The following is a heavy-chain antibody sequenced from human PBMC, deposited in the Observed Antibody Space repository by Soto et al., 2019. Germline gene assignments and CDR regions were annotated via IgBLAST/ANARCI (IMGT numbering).Heavy chain of an antibody. J-gene: IGHJ6*02. CDR2: ISTSSTFI. D-gene: IGHD3-10*01. CDR3: ATMDYYYGMDV. Sequence: GGSLRLSCAASGFTFSTFSMNWVRQAPGKGLEWVSSISTSSTFIYYADSVKGRFTISRDNAKNSLYLQMNSLRAEDTAVYYCATMDYYYGMDVWGQGTSVTAP. CDR1: GFTFSTFS. V-gene: IGHV3-21*01.